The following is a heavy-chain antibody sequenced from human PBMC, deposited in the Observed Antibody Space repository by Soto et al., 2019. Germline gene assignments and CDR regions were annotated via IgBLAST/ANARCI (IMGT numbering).Heavy chain of an antibody. D-gene: IGHD3-10*01. CDR3: ARGGIIMVRGRHWFDP. V-gene: IGHV4-34*01. Sequence: QVQLQQWGAGLLKPSEILSLTCAVYGGSFSGYYWSWIRQPPGKGLEWIGEINHSGSSNYNPSLKSRVTISVDTSKNQFSLKLSSVTAADTAVYYCARGGIIMVRGRHWFDPWGQGTLVTVSS. CDR2: INHSGSS. CDR1: GGSFSGYY. J-gene: IGHJ5*02.